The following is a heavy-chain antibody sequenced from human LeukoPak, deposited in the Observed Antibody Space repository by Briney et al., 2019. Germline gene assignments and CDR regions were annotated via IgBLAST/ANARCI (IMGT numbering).Heavy chain of an antibody. CDR3: AREGYSSSWYKPFDY. CDR2: INHSGST. V-gene: IGHV4-34*01. J-gene: IGHJ4*02. Sequence: SETLSLTCAVYGGSFSGYYWSWIRQPPGKGLEWIGEINHSGSTNYNPSLKSRVTILVDTSKNQFSLKLSSVTAADTAVYYCAREGYSSSWYKPFDYWGQGTLVTVSS. CDR1: GGSFSGYY. D-gene: IGHD6-13*01.